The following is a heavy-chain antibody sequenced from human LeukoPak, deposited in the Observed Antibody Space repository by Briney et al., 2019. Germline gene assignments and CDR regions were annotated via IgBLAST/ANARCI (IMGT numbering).Heavy chain of an antibody. D-gene: IGHD4-17*01. CDR3: ATDYGDYEPIDY. V-gene: IGHV3-53*05. CDR1: GLTVTSNH. J-gene: IGHJ4*02. CDR2: IKSDGTT. Sequence: GGSLRLSCAASGLTVTSNHMSWVRQAPGKGLEWVSLIKSDGTTEYADSVKGRFTISRDNSKNTLYLQMNSLRPDDTAMYYCATDYGDYEPIDYWGQGTLVTVSS.